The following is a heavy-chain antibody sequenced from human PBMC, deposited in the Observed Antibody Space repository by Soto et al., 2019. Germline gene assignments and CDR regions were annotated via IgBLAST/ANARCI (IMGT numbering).Heavy chain of an antibody. CDR2: FYYSGGT. D-gene: IGHD2-15*01. CDR1: GASIASTTYS. V-gene: IGHV4-39*01. J-gene: IGHJ4*02. CDR3: ASLFCSGANCYSGHGRNFGY. Sequence: SETLSLTCAVSGASIASTTYSWVWIRQPPGKGLEWIGTFYYSGGTYYSPSLKSRVAISVDTSKTQFSLNVTSVTAADTAVYYCASLFCSGANCYSGHGRNFGYWGQGPRVIVSS.